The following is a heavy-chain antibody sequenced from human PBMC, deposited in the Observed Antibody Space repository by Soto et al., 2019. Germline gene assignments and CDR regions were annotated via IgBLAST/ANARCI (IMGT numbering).Heavy chain of an antibody. CDR2: MNTNSDDT. J-gene: IGHJ6*02. CDR1: GYTFTSYD. Sequence: VASVKVSFKTSGYTFTSYDINWVRQAPGQGLEWVGWMNTNSDDTRSAQKFRGRLTLTRDKSMRAVYMKLSNLRPDDTAVYYCAREWSAAGHFYGMDVWGQGTTVTVSS. D-gene: IGHD6-13*01. CDR3: AREWSAAGHFYGMDV. V-gene: IGHV1-8*01.